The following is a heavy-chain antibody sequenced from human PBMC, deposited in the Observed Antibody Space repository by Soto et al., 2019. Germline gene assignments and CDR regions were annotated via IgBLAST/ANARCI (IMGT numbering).Heavy chain of an antibody. J-gene: IGHJ4*02. CDR2: ISSSRSYT. CDR1: GFTFSDYY. CDR3: ARVAPPQDY. Sequence: GGSLRLSCAASGFTFSDYYMSWIRQAPGKGLEWVSYISSSRSYTNYADSVKGRFTISRDNAKNSLYLQMNSLSAEDTAVYYCARVAPPQDYWGQGTLVTVSS. V-gene: IGHV3-11*05.